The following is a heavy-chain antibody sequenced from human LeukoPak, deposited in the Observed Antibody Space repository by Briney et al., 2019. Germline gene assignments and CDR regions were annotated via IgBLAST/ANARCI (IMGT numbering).Heavy chain of an antibody. CDR1: GYTFTGYY. Sequence: VASVKVSFKASGYTFTGYYMHWVRQAPGQGLEWMGWINPNSGDTKFAREFQGRVTMTRDTSISTAYMGLSRLRSDDTAVYYCATQRGSYLWGTDFDYWGQGTLVTVSS. CDR2: INPNSGDT. V-gene: IGHV1-2*02. CDR3: ATQRGSYLWGTDFDY. J-gene: IGHJ4*02. D-gene: IGHD3-16*01.